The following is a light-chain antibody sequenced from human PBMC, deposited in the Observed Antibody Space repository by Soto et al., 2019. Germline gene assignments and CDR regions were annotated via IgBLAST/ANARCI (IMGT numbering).Light chain of an antibody. J-gene: IGKJ2*01. V-gene: IGKV3-15*01. CDR1: QSVSSN. CDR3: QQYNTWPRT. CDR2: GAS. Sequence: EIVMTQSPATLSVSPGERATLSCRASQSVSSNLAWYHQKPCQAPRLLIYGASTRATGFPARFSGSGSGTEFTLTLSSLRSEDFAVYYCQQYNTWPRTFGQGTKLEIK.